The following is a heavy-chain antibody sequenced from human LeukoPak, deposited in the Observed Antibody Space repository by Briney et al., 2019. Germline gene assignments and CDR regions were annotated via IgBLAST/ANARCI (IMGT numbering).Heavy chain of an antibody. Sequence: SETLSLTCSVSDDSISRRGYYWSWIRQRPGMGLEWMGYIYYNGRSGNTYYNLALKSRVTMSIDTGEKRFSLRLTSVTAADTAVYYCANSLPTVSTRNYFDYWGQGTLVIVSS. J-gene: IGHJ4*02. CDR1: DDSISRRGYY. D-gene: IGHD5/OR15-5a*01. CDR3: ANSLPTVSTRNYFDY. CDR2: IYYNGRSGNT. V-gene: IGHV4-31*03.